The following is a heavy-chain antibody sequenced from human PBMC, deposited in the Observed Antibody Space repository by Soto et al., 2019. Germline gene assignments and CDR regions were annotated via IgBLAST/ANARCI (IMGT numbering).Heavy chain of an antibody. V-gene: IGHV3-30*03. J-gene: IGHJ2*01. Sequence: QVQLVESGGGVVQPGRSLRLSCAVSGFTLRNHGMHWVRQSPGKGLEWVAVVSFDGRDAYYANSVKGRFTVSRDNSRNTVYLQMNSLKDEDTGVYYCAMLCRSLGFGSMRYFDSSDSDGYLDRWGRGNRV. CDR2: VSFDGRDA. CDR3: AMLCRSLGFGSMRYFDSSDSDGYLDR. D-gene: IGHD3-22*01. CDR1: GFTLRNHG.